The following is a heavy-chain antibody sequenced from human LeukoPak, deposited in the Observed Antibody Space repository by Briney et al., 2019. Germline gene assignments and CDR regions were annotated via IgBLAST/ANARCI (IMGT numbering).Heavy chain of an antibody. J-gene: IGHJ6*03. CDR3: ARDRAVAGISYYYYMDV. CDR2: IIPIFGTA. Sequence: SVKVSCKASGYTFTSYGISWVRQAPGQGLEWMGGIIPIFGTANYAQKFQGRVTITADKSTSTAYMELSSLRSEDTAVYYCARDRAVAGISYYYYMDVWGKGTTVTVSS. CDR1: GYTFTSYG. D-gene: IGHD6-19*01. V-gene: IGHV1-69*06.